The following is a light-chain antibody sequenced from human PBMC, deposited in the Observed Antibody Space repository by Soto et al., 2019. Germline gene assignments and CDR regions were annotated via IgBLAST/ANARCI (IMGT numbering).Light chain of an antibody. CDR1: QSLSSW. J-gene: IGKJ1*01. CDR3: QQYNSYPCT. CDR2: KAS. V-gene: IGKV1-5*03. Sequence: DIQMTQSPSTLSASVGDRVTITCRASQSLSSWLAWYQQKPGKAPKLLIYKASSLESGVPSRFSGSGSRTEFTLTISSLQPDDFATYYCQQYNSYPCTFGQGTKVEIK.